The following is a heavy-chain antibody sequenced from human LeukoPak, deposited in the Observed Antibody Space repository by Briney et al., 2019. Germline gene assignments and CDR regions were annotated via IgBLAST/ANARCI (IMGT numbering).Heavy chain of an antibody. CDR3: ESTLRGYGDLLNWFDP. V-gene: IGHV1-69*13. CDR2: IIPIFGTA. J-gene: IGHJ5*02. CDR1: GGTFSSYA. D-gene: IGHD4-17*01. Sequence: SVKVSCKASGGTFSSYAISWVRQAPGQGLEWMGGIIPIFGTANYAQKFQGRVTITADESTSTAYMELSSLRSEDTAVYYCESTLRGYGDLLNWFDPWGQGNPVTVSS.